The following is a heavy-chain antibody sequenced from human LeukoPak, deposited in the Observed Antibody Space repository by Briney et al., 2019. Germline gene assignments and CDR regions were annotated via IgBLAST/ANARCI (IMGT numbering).Heavy chain of an antibody. CDR3: AKTRKGPGAFDI. V-gene: IGHV3-74*01. CDR1: GFTFSSYW. J-gene: IGHJ3*02. Sequence: GGSLRLSCAASGFTFSSYWMHWVRQAPGKGLVWVSRIKSDGSITNYADSVKGRFTISRDNAKNTLYVQMNSLRAEDTAVYYCAKTRKGPGAFDIWGQGTMVTVSS. CDR2: IKSDGSIT.